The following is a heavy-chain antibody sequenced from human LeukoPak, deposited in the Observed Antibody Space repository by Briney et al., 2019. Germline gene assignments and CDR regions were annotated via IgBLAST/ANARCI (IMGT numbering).Heavy chain of an antibody. CDR1: GGTFSSYA. CDR3: ARSGSGSYYFDY. Sequence: ASVKVSCKASGGTFSSYAISWVRQAPGQGHEWTGGIIPIFGTANYAQKFQGRVTITTDESTSTAYMELSSLRSEDTAVYYCARSGSGSYYFDYWGQGTLVTVSS. V-gene: IGHV1-69*05. CDR2: IIPIFGTA. J-gene: IGHJ4*02. D-gene: IGHD3-10*01.